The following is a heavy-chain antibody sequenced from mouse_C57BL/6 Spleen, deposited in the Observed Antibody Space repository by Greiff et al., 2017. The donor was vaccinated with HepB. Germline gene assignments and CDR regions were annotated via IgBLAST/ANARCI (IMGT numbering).Heavy chain of an antibody. V-gene: IGHV1-76*01. D-gene: IGHD2-5*01. CDR2: IYPGSGNT. J-gene: IGHJ1*03. CDR3: ARGGSNYVGYFDV. Sequence: VQLQQSGAELVRPGASVKLSCKASGYTFTNYYINWVKQRPGQGLEWIARIYPGSGNTYYNEKFKGKATLTAEKSSSTAYMQLSSLTSEDSAVYFCARGGSNYVGYFDVWGTGTTVTVSS. CDR1: GYTFTNYY.